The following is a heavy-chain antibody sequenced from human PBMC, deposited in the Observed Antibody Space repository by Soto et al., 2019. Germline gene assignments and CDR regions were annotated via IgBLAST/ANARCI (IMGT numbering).Heavy chain of an antibody. CDR3: ARATPGYCSGGSCYSVAEHFDY. V-gene: IGHV1-3*01. J-gene: IGHJ4*02. CDR2: INAGNGNT. D-gene: IGHD2-15*01. Sequence: ASVKVSCKASGYTFTSYAMHWVRQAPGQRLEWMGWINAGNGNTKYSQKFQGRVTITRDTSASTAYMELSSLRSEDTAVYYCARATPGYCSGGSCYSVAEHFDYWGQGTLVTVSS. CDR1: GYTFTSYA.